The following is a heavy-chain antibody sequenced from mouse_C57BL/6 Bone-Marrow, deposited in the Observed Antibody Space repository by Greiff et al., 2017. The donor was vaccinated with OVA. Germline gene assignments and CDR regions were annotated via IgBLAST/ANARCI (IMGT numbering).Heavy chain of an antibody. D-gene: IGHD2-5*01. V-gene: IGHV1-20*01. Sequence: EVQLQQSGPELVKPGDSVKISCKASGYSFTGYFMNWVMQSHGKSLEWIGRINPYNGDTFYNQKFKGKATLTVDKSSSTAHMELRSLTSEDSAVYYCARTLYYSNYGGYAMDYWGQGTSVTVSS. CDR3: ARTLYYSNYGGYAMDY. CDR2: INPYNGDT. J-gene: IGHJ4*01. CDR1: GYSFTGYF.